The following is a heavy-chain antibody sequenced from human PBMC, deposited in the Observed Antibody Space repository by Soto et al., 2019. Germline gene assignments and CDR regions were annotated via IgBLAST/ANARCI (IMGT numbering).Heavy chain of an antibody. CDR3: ARDVIAAAGTAG. Sequence: QVQLVQSGAEVKKPGSSVKVSCKASGGTFSSYAISWVRQAPGQGLEWMGGIIPIFGTANYAQKFQGRVTIPADESSSTANMELSSLRSEDTAVYYCARDVIAAAGTAGWGQGTLVTVSS. CDR1: GGTFSSYA. D-gene: IGHD6-13*01. J-gene: IGHJ4*02. V-gene: IGHV1-69*12. CDR2: IIPIFGTA.